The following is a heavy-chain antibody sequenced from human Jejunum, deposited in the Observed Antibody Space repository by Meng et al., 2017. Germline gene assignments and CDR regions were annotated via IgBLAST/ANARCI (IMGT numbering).Heavy chain of an antibody. D-gene: IGHD2-2*01. CDR3: AVDCSSTTCYGFDY. J-gene: IGHJ4*02. V-gene: IGHV1-18*01. CDR2: IATHNGDT. CDR1: GYTFRMYG. Sequence: ASVKVSCKPSGYTFRMYGISWVRQAPGQGLEWMGWIATHNGDTKYAQRLQGRVTMTTDITTNTVFMELRSLTSDDTGVYYCAVDCSSTTCYGFDYWGQGNQV.